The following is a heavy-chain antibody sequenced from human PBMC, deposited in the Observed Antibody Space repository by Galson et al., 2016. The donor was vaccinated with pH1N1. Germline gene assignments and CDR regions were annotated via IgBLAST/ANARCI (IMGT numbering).Heavy chain of an antibody. CDR1: GYSFTRYW. V-gene: IGHV5-51*01. J-gene: IGHJ4*02. CDR3: ARHSGDGYRYGSERYFDY. CDR2: IFPGDSDT. D-gene: IGHD5-18*01. Sequence: QSGAEVKKPGESLKISGKGSGYSFTRYWIGWVRQMPGKGLEWMGIIFPGDSDTRYRPSFQGQVTISADKSISTAYLQWSSLKASDTAMYCCARHSGDGYRYGSERYFDYWGQGTLVTVSS.